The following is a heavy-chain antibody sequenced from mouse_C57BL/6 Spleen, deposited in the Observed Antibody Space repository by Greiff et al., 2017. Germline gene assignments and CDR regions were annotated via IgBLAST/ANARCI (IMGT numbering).Heavy chain of an antibody. CDR2: INYDGSST. CDR3: ARERGTGGAIDY. D-gene: IGHD3-3*01. Sequence: EVKLVESAGGLVQPGSSMKISCTASGFTFSDYYMAWVRQVPEKGLEWVANINYDGSSTYSLDSLKSRFIISRAKAKNILYRKMSNLKSEDTATYYCARERGTGGAIDYWGQGTQSPSPQ. J-gene: IGHJ4*01. V-gene: IGHV5-16*01. CDR1: GFTFSDYY.